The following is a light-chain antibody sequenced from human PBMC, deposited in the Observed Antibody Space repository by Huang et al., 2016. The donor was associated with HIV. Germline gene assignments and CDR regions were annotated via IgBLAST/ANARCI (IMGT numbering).Light chain of an antibody. CDR1: QSSNSY. CDR2: SSS. J-gene: IGKJ1*01. V-gene: IGKV1-39*01. CDR3: QQSYNAPWT. Sequence: DIQMTQSPSSLSASVGDRVTITCRASQSSNSYVNWYRQKPGRAPKLLIYSSSSLQSGVPSRFSGSGSGTDFTLTISSLYPEDSATYFCQQSYNAPWTFGQGTKVEIK.